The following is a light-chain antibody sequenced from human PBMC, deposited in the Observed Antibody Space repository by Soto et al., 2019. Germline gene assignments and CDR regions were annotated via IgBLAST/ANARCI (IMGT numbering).Light chain of an antibody. CDR3: QQFNGYPVT. V-gene: IGKV1-13*02. Sequence: AIQLTQSPSSLSASIGDRVIITCRASQGIGSSLAWYQQKPGTAPKLLIYDASSLESGVPSRFSGSGSGTDFTLTISSLQPEDFATYYCQQFNGYPVTFGPGTKVDIK. CDR1: QGIGSS. CDR2: DAS. J-gene: IGKJ3*01.